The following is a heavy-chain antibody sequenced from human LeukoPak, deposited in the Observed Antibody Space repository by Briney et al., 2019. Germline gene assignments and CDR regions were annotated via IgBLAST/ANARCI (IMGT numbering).Heavy chain of an antibody. CDR1: GGSISSYY. Sequence: SETLSLTCTVSGGSISSYYWSWIRQPAGKGLEWIGRIYTSGSTNYNPSLKSRVTMSVDTSKNQFSLKLSSVTAADTAVYYCARVSTFYYDILTGYFDYWGQGTLVTVSS. CDR3: ARVSTFYYDILTGYFDY. CDR2: IYTSGST. V-gene: IGHV4-4*07. D-gene: IGHD3-9*01. J-gene: IGHJ4*02.